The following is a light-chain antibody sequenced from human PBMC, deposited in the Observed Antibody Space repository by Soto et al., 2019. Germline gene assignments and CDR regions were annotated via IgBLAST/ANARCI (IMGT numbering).Light chain of an antibody. V-gene: IGLV3-21*02. J-gene: IGLJ1*01. CDR3: QSYDSSLISLI. CDR1: NIGRKS. Sequence: SYELTQPPSVSVAPGQTARITCGGSNIGRKSVHWYQQKPGQAPVVVVYDDRDRPSGIPERFSGSKSGSSASLVITGLQVEDEADYYCQSYDSSLISLIFGPGTKVTVL. CDR2: DDR.